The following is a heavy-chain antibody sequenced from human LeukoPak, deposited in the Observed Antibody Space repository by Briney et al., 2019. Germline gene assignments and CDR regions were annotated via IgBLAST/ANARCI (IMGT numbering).Heavy chain of an antibody. Sequence: GGSLRLSCAASGFTVSSNYMSWVRQAPGKGLEWVSVIYSGGSTYYADSVKGRFTISRGNSKNTLYLQMNSLRAEDTAVYYCARDELYCGGDCYSRPDYWGQGTLVTVSS. J-gene: IGHJ4*02. CDR3: ARDELYCGGDCYSRPDY. CDR2: IYSGGST. V-gene: IGHV3-66*01. CDR1: GFTVSSNY. D-gene: IGHD2-21*02.